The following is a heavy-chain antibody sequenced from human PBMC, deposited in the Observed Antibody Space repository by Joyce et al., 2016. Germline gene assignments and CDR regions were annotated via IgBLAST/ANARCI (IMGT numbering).Heavy chain of an antibody. V-gene: IGHV4-30-2*01. J-gene: IGHJ4*02. Sequence: QLQLQESGSGLVKPSQTLSLTCAVSGASVSSGGYSWSWIRQPPGKGLEWIGYIYHNESNYYNPSIKSRVTISVDRSKNQFSLKLASVTAADTAVYYCASGFNFKGRSFFDYWGQGALVTVSS. CDR3: ASGFNFKGRSFFDY. D-gene: IGHD3-10*01. CDR2: IYHNESN. CDR1: GASVSSGGYS.